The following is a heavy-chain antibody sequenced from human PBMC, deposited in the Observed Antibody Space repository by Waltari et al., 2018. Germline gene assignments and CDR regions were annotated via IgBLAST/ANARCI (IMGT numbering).Heavy chain of an antibody. Sequence: QVQLQESGPGLLKPSETLSLTCRVSGLSITSASYWAWVRQPPGKALEWIGSSYHNGITYYNPSLKSRVTISVDTSKNQVFLKLISVAAADTAVYFCANLRGTRGACDDWGQGTMVTVSS. V-gene: IGHV4-38-2*01. CDR3: ANLRGTRGACDD. CDR2: SYHNGIT. D-gene: IGHD2-2*01. CDR1: GLSITSASY. J-gene: IGHJ3*01.